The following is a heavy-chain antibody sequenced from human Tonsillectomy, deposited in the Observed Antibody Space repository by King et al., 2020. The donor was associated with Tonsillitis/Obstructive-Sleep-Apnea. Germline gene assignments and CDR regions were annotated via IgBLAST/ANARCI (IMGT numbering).Heavy chain of an antibody. CDR3: VGHGKVKY. D-gene: IGHD3-10*01. Sequence: QLQLQESGPGLLKPSETLSLTCTVSGGSISGSYWSWIRQPPGKGLEWIGYIYYTGSTNYNPSLKSRVTMSADTSKNQFSLKLSSVTAADTAVYYWVGHGKVKYWGQGTLVTVSS. CDR1: GGSISGSY. J-gene: IGHJ4*02. CDR2: IYYTGST. V-gene: IGHV4-59*08.